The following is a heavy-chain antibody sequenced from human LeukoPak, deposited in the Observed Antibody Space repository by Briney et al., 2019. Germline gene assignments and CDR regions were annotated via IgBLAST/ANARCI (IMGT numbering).Heavy chain of an antibody. J-gene: IGHJ2*01. CDR1: GGSISSGGYC. Sequence: SGTLSLTCTVSGGSISSGGYCWSWIRQHTGKGLEWIGYIYYSGSTYYTPSLKNRVTISVATSKNQFSLRLSSVTAVDTAVYYCARGGGGYSWYFDLWGRGTLVTVSS. CDR2: IYYSGST. V-gene: IGHV4-31*03. CDR3: ARGGGGYSWYFDL. D-gene: IGHD5-12*01.